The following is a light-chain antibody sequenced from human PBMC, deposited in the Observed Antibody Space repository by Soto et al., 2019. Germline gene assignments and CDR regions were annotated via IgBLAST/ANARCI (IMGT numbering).Light chain of an antibody. J-gene: IGKJ4*01. V-gene: IGKV1-5*01. Sequence: DIQMTQSPSTLSASVGDRVTITCRASQSISSWLAWYQQKPGKVPKLLIYDASSLESGVPSRFSGSGSGSEFTLTISSLQPDDFATYYCQQYNSYSPALTFGGGTKVDIK. CDR3: QQYNSYSPALT. CDR2: DAS. CDR1: QSISSW.